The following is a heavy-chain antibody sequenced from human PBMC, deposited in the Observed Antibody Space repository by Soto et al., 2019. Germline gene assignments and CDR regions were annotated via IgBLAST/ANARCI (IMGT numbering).Heavy chain of an antibody. V-gene: IGHV1-18*01. CDR3: ARGDTSSGLDP. CDR2: ISAYNGNT. CDR1: GYTFTNYG. J-gene: IGHJ5*02. D-gene: IGHD3-10*01. Sequence: QVPVVQSGTEVKKPGASVKGSCKASGYTFTNYGISWVRQAPGQGLEWMGWISAYNGNTNYAQIFQGRVTLTTDTSTTTGYMELRSLRSEDTAVYYCARGDTSSGLDPWGQGTLVTVSS.